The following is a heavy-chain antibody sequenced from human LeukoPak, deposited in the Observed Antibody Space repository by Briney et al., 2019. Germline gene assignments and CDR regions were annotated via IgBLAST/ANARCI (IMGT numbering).Heavy chain of an antibody. D-gene: IGHD2-8*01. CDR2: INWNGGST. Sequence: TGGSLRLSCASSGFTFDDYCMSWVRQAQGKGLEWVCGINWNGGSTGYADSVRGRFTISRDNAKNSLYLQMNSLRAEDTALYYCARDMNPDCTNGVCCPDYWGQGTLVTVSS. CDR3: ARDMNPDCTNGVCCPDY. CDR1: GFTFDDYC. J-gene: IGHJ4*02. V-gene: IGHV3-20*04.